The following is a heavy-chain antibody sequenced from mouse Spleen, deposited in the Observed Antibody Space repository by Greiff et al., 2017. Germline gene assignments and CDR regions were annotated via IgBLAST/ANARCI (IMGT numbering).Heavy chain of an antibody. V-gene: IGHV5-9*04. CDR2: ISSGGGNT. CDR1: GFTFSSYA. Sequence: EVKLVESGGGLVKLGGSLKLSCAASGFTFSSYAMSWVRQTPEKRLEWVATISSGGGNTYYPDSVKGRFTISRDNAKNTLYLQMSSLKSEDTAMYYCAREGLGIYFDYWGQGTTLTVSS. J-gene: IGHJ2*01. CDR3: AREGLGIYFDY. D-gene: IGHD3-1*01.